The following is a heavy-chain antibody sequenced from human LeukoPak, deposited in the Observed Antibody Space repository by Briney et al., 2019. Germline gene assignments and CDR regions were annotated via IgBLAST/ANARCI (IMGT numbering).Heavy chain of an antibody. CDR2: ISYDGSNK. J-gene: IGHJ6*03. CDR3: AKDPARITIFWRGGYYMDV. CDR1: GFTFSSYG. D-gene: IGHD3-9*01. V-gene: IGHV3-30*18. Sequence: PGGSLRLSCAASGFTFSSYGMHWVRQAPGKGLEWVAVISYDGSNKYYADSVKGRFTISRDNSKNTLYLQMNSLRAEDTAVYYCAKDPARITIFWRGGYYMDVWGEGTTVTVSS.